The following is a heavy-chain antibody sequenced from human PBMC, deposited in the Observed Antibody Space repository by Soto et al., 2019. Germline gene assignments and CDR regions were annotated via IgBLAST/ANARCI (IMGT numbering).Heavy chain of an antibody. CDR2: ISYDGSNK. CDR3: AKISDSSTDFDY. V-gene: IGHV3-30*18. CDR1: GFTFSSYG. D-gene: IGHD6-6*01. Sequence: GGSLRLSCAASGFTFSSYGMHWVRQAPGKGLEWVAVISYDGSNKYYADSVKGRFTISRDNSKNTLYLQTNSLRAEDTAVYYCAKISDSSTDFDYWGQGTLVTVSS. J-gene: IGHJ4*02.